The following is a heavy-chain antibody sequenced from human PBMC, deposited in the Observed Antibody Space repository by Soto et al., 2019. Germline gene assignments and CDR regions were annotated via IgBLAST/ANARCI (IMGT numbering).Heavy chain of an antibody. D-gene: IGHD3-10*01. J-gene: IGHJ4*02. Sequence: QVQLVQSGAEVKKPGSSVKVSCKASGGTFSSYAISWVRQAPGQGLECMGGIIPIFGTANYAQKFQGRVTITADASTSRAYMELSSLRSEDTAVYYCARDGAGCVTMVRGVMGWWGQGTMVTVSS. V-gene: IGHV1-69*01. CDR3: ARDGAGCVTMVRGVMGW. CDR2: IIPIFGTA. CDR1: GGTFSSYA.